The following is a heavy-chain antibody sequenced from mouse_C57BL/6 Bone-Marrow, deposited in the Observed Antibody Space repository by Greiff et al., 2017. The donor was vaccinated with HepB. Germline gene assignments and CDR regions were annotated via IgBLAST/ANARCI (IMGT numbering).Heavy chain of an antibody. Sequence: VQVVESGPGLVQPSQSLSITCTVSGFSLTSYGVHWVRQSPGKGLEWLGVIWSGGSTDYNAAFISRLSISKDNSKSQVFFKMNSLQADDTAIYYCASPYDYDPYYAMDYWGQGTSVTVSS. CDR2: IWSGGST. CDR3: ASPYDYDPYYAMDY. D-gene: IGHD2-4*01. CDR1: GFSLTSYG. V-gene: IGHV2-2*01. J-gene: IGHJ4*01.